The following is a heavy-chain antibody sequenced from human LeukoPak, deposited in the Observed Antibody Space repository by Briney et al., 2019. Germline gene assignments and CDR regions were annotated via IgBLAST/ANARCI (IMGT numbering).Heavy chain of an antibody. D-gene: IGHD6-6*01. Sequence: PSETLSLTCTVSGGSISSYYWSWIRQPPGKGLEWIGYVYYSGSTNYNPSPKSRVTISVDRSKNQFSLKLSSVTAADTAVYYCARGLVRFDPWGQGTLVTVSS. CDR1: GGSISSYY. V-gene: IGHV4-59*12. J-gene: IGHJ5*02. CDR3: ARGLVRFDP. CDR2: VYYSGST.